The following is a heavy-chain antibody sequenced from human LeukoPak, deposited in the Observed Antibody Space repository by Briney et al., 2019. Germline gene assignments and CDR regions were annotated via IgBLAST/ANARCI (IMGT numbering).Heavy chain of an antibody. D-gene: IGHD2-2*01. CDR1: GFTFSSYA. Sequence: GGSLRLSCAASGFTFSSYAMSWVRQAPGKGLEWVSGLSGSGGSTYYADSVKGRFTIPRDNSKNTLYLQMNSLRAEDTAVYYCAKDLAVVVPAANYGMDVWGQGTTVTVSS. CDR3: AKDLAVVVPAANYGMDV. V-gene: IGHV3-23*01. CDR2: LSGSGGST. J-gene: IGHJ6*02.